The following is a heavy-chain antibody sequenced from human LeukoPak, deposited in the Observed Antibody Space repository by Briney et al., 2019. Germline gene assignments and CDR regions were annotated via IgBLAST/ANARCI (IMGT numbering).Heavy chain of an antibody. V-gene: IGHV1-2*02. J-gene: IGHJ4*02. CDR1: GYTFTDYY. Sequence: ASVKASCKASGYTFTDYYVHWVRQAPGQGLEWMGWMNPNSGGTNYAQRFQGRVTMTRDTSISTAYLELTRLRFDDTAVFYCATSRGGTSFDYGGKGPLVPVS. CDR3: ATSRGGTSFDY. D-gene: IGHD1-14*01. CDR2: MNPNSGGT.